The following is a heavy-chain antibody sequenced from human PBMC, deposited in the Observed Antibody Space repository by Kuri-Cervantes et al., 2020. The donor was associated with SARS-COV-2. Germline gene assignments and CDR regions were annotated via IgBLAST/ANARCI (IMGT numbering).Heavy chain of an antibody. CDR3: ARDNILFSGSGFDY. Sequence: SETLSLTCTVSGGSISSYYWSWILQPPGKRLEWIGYFYYSWITNYNPSLKNRVTMSVDTSKNQFSLNLSSVTAADTAVYYCARDNILFSGSGFDYWGQGTLVTVSS. CDR2: FYYSWIT. J-gene: IGHJ4*02. D-gene: IGHD1-26*01. CDR1: GGSISSYY. V-gene: IGHV4-59*01.